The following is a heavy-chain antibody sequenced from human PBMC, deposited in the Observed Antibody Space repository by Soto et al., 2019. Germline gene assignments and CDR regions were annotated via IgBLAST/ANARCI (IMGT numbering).Heavy chain of an antibody. J-gene: IGHJ4*02. CDR1: GFTFSSYS. D-gene: IGHD6-19*01. CDR2: ISSSSSYI. Sequence: EVQLVESGGGLVKPGGSLRLSCAASGFTFSSYSMNWVRQAPGKGLEWVSSISSSSSYIYYADSVKGRFTISRDNAKNSLYLQMNSLSAEDTAVYYCARSHSSGWPFDYWGQGTLVTVSS. V-gene: IGHV3-21*01. CDR3: ARSHSSGWPFDY.